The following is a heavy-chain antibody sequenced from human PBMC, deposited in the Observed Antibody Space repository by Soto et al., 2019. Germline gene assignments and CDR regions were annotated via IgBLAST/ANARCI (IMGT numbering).Heavy chain of an antibody. V-gene: IGHV1-18*01. CDR3: ARDIESGTATHFFYYYATDA. D-gene: IGHD1-1*01. CDR2: VSANNGHT. Sequence: ASVKVSCKASGFTFSSYGINWVRQAPGQGLEWMGGVSANNGHTNYAQNLQGRVTMTTDTSTSTAYMELRCLRFDDTAVYYCARDIESGTATHFFYYYATDAWGQGTPVTVSS. J-gene: IGHJ6*02. CDR1: GFTFSSYG.